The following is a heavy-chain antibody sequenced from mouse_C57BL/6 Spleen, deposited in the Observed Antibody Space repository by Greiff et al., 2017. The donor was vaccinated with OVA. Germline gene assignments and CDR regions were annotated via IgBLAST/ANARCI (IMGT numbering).Heavy chain of an antibody. V-gene: IGHV1-55*01. CDR2: IYPGSGST. D-gene: IGHD2-4*01. CDR3: ARDDYDYDVDD. Sequence: VQLQQSGAELVKPGASVKMSCKASGYTFTSYWITWVKQRPGQGLAWIGDIYPGSGSTNYNEKFKSKATLTVATSSSTAYMQLSSLTSEDSAVYDCARDDYDYDVDDWGQGTTRTVSS. CDR1: GYTFTSYW. J-gene: IGHJ2*01.